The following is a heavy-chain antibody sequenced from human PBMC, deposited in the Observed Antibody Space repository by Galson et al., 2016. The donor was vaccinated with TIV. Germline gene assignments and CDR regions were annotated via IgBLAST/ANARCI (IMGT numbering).Heavy chain of an antibody. D-gene: IGHD3-22*01. CDR3: ARGRGIYDSSGYFLFGH. J-gene: IGHJ5*02. CDR2: IVPMFGTT. Sequence: SCKASGVTFSYFAFSWVRQAPGQGLEWMGGIVPMFGTTNYAQKFQGRVTISADESTTTAYLELSSLRSEDTAVYYCARGRGIYDSSGYFLFGHWGQGTLVTVSS. V-gene: IGHV1-69*01. CDR1: GVTFSYFA.